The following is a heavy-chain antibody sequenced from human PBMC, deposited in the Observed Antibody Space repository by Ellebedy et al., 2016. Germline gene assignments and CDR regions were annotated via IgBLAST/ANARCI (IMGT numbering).Heavy chain of an antibody. CDR1: GYTFADHY. Sequence: ASVKVSXXASGYTFADHYLHWVRQAPGQGLEWVGCINPTCGVTTYAQKFLGRVTVTSDTSISTASMDLRSLRSDDTALYYCAREMLGDNKAFDYWGQGTLVTVSS. D-gene: IGHD1-26*01. J-gene: IGHJ4*02. V-gene: IGHV1-2*02. CDR2: INPTCGVT. CDR3: AREMLGDNKAFDY.